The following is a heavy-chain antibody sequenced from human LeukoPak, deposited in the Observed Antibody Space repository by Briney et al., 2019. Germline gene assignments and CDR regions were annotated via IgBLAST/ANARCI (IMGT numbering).Heavy chain of an antibody. CDR2: ITSTGVTI. CDR3: ARELHSSTWDYYYMDV. CDR1: GFTFSNYY. Sequence: PGGSLRLSCAASGFTFSNYYMNWIRRAPGKGLEWVSSITSTGVTIYYADSVKGRFTMSRDNAKNSLYLQMNSLKPDDTAVYFCARELHSSTWDYYYMDVWGKGTTVTVSS. V-gene: IGHV3-11*01. D-gene: IGHD6-13*01. J-gene: IGHJ6*03.